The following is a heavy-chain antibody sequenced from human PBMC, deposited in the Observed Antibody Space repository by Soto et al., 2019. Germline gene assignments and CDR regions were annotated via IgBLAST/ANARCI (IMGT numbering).Heavy chain of an antibody. D-gene: IGHD3-22*01. CDR2: ISSSSSYI. J-gene: IGHJ3*02. V-gene: IGHV3-21*01. CDR3: ARAPSISAYYYDSSGNGAFDI. Sequence: PGGSLRLSCAASGFTFSSYSMNWVRQAPGKGLEWVSSISSSSSYIYHADSVKGRFTISRDNAKNSLYLQMNSLRAEDTAVYYCARAPSISAYYYDSSGNGAFDIWGQGTMVTVSS. CDR1: GFTFSSYS.